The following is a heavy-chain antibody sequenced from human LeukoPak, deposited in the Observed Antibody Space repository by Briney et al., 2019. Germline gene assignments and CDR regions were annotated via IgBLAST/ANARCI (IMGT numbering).Heavy chain of an antibody. Sequence: GESLKISCRGSGYSFTSYWIGWVRQKPGKGLEWMGIIFPGDSDTRYSPSFQGQVTISADKSISTAYLQWSSLKASDTAMYYCARRLTYDSRAYYCLDYWGQGTLVTVSS. CDR3: ARRLTYDSRAYYCLDY. CDR1: GYSFTSYW. CDR2: IFPGDSDT. J-gene: IGHJ4*02. V-gene: IGHV5-51*01. D-gene: IGHD3-22*01.